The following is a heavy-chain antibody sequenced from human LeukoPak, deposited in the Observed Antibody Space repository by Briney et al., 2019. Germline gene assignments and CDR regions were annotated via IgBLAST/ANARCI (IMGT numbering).Heavy chain of an antibody. CDR3: ARERKGPGPVWFGELLSQPFDY. Sequence: ASVKVSCKASGYTFTSYGISWVRQAPGQGLEWMGWISAYNGNTNYAQKRQGRVTMTTDTSTSTAYMELRSLRSDDTAVYYCARERKGPGPVWFGELLSQPFDYWGQGTLVTVSS. V-gene: IGHV1-18*01. D-gene: IGHD3-10*01. CDR2: ISAYNGNT. CDR1: GYTFTSYG. J-gene: IGHJ4*02.